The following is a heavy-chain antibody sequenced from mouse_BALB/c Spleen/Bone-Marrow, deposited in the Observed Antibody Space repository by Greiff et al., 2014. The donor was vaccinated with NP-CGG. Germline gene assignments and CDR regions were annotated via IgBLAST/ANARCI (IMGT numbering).Heavy chain of an antibody. CDR2: IDPANGNT. CDR1: GFNIKDTY. Sequence: EVQLQQSGAELVKPGASVKLSCTASGFNIKDTYMHWVKQRPEQGLEWIGRIDPANGNTKYDPKFQGKATITADTSSNTAYLQLSSLTSEDAADYYCARYRLGTYFDYWGQGTTLTVSS. J-gene: IGHJ2*01. D-gene: IGHD2-14*01. V-gene: IGHV14-3*02. CDR3: ARYRLGTYFDY.